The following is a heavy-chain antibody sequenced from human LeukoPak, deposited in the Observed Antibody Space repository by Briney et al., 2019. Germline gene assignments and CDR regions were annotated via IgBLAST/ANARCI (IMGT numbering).Heavy chain of an antibody. D-gene: IGHD3-3*01. CDR2: IYYSGST. CDR1: GGSISSYY. J-gene: IGHJ3*02. Sequence: SETLSLTCTVSGGSISSYYWSWIRQPPGKGLEWIGYIYYSGSTNYNPSLKSRVTISVDTSKNQFSLKLSSVTAAATAVYYCARTTYYDFWSGWGAFDIWGQGTMVTVSS. V-gene: IGHV4-59*01. CDR3: ARTTYYDFWSGWGAFDI.